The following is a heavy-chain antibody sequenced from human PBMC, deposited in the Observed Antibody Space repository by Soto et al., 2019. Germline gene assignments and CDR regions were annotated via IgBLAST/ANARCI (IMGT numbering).Heavy chain of an antibody. V-gene: IGHV3-23*01. Sequence: PGGSLRLSCAASGFTFSSYAMSWVRQAPGKGLEWVSAISGSGGSTYYADSVKGRFTISGDNSKNTLYLQMNSLRAEDTAVYYCAKALYDSSGYYYQNYYYYGMDVWGQGTTVTVSS. CDR2: ISGSGGST. D-gene: IGHD3-22*01. CDR1: GFTFSSYA. CDR3: AKALYDSSGYYYQNYYYYGMDV. J-gene: IGHJ6*02.